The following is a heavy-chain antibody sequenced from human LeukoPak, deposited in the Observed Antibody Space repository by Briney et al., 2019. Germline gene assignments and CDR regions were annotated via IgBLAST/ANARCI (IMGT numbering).Heavy chain of an antibody. CDR3: AKGGVNYYDSSGGY. D-gene: IGHD3-22*01. CDR1: GFTFSSYA. CDR2: ISGSGGST. Sequence: PGGSLRLSCAASGFTFSSYAMSWVRQAPGKGLEWVSAISGSGGSTYYADSVKGRFTISRDNSKNTLYLQMNSLRAEDTAVYYCAKGGVNYYDSSGGYWGQGTLVTVSS. J-gene: IGHJ4*02. V-gene: IGHV3-23*01.